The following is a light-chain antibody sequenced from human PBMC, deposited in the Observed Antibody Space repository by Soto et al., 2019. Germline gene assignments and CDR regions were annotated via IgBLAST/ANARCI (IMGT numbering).Light chain of an antibody. J-gene: IGLJ1*01. V-gene: IGLV2-14*01. CDR1: SSDVGGYNY. CDR2: DVS. CDR3: SSYTSSLYV. Sequence: QSLLTQPASVSGSPGLSITISCTGTSSDVGGYNYVSWYQQHPGKAPKLMIYDVSNRPSGVSNRFSGSKSGNTASLTISGLQAEDEADYYCSSYTSSLYVFGTGTKVTVL.